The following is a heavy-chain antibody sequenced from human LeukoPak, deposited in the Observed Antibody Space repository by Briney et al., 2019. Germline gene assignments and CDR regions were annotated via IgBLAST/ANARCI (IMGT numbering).Heavy chain of an antibody. Sequence: GSLRLSCAASGFTSSSYNMNWVRQAPGKGPEWVSSITSSSSYIYYADSVKGRFTISRDNAKNSLYLQMNSLKTEDTAVYYCARGMYYDFWSGYSHYYMDVWGKGTTVTVSS. V-gene: IGHV3-21*04. J-gene: IGHJ6*03. CDR1: GFTSSSYN. CDR3: ARGMYYDFWSGYSHYYMDV. CDR2: ITSSSSYI. D-gene: IGHD3-3*01.